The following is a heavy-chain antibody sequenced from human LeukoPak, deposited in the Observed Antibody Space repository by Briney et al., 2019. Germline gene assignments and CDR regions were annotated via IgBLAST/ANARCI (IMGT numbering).Heavy chain of an antibody. J-gene: IGHJ6*03. CDR2: IYHSGST. D-gene: IGHD2-15*01. CDR1: GGSIVSYY. V-gene: IGHV4-38-2*02. Sequence: SETLSLTCTVSGGSIVSYYWSWIRQPPGKGLEWIGSIYHSGSTYHNPSLKSRVTISVDTSKNQFSLKLSSVTAADTAVYYCARDRGYCSGGSCYSIWNYYYYMDVWGKGTTVTVSS. CDR3: ARDRGYCSGGSCYSIWNYYYYMDV.